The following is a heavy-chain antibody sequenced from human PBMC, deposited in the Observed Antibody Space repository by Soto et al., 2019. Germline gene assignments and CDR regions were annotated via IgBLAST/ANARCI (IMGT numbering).Heavy chain of an antibody. CDR1: GFTFSSSW. CDR3: VRDRGWSQYDY. Sequence: EVQLVESGGGLVQPGGSLRLSCAASGFTFSSSWMHWVRQAPGKGLVWVSRMYSDATSTKYADSVKGRFTISRDNTKNTLYLHMNSLRAEDTAVYYCVRDRGWSQYDYWGQGTLVTVSS. CDR2: MYSDATST. V-gene: IGHV3-74*03. D-gene: IGHD2-15*01. J-gene: IGHJ4*02.